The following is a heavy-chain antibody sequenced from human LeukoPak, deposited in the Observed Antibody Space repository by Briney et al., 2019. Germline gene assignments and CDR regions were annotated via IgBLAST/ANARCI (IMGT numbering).Heavy chain of an antibody. J-gene: IGHJ5*02. Sequence: SVKVSCKASGGTFSSYAISWVRQAPGQGLEWMGRIIPILGIANYAQKFQGRVTITADKSTSTAYMELSSLRSEDTAVYYCARDNTILNWFDPWGQGTLITVSS. D-gene: IGHD3-3*01. CDR1: GGTFSSYA. CDR2: IIPILGIA. CDR3: ARDNTILNWFDP. V-gene: IGHV1-69*04.